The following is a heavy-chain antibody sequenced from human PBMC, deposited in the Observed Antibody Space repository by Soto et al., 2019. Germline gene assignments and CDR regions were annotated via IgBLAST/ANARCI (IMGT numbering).Heavy chain of an antibody. V-gene: IGHV3-9*01. J-gene: IGHJ4*01. CDR3: AKGGATVTTWFDY. D-gene: IGHD4-17*01. CDR1: GFTFDDDA. Sequence: GGSLRLSCAASGFTFDDDAMHWVRQAPGKGLEWVSGISWNSDNIAYADSVKGRFTISRDNAKNSLYLQMNSLRADDTALYYCAKGGATVTTWFDYWGHGTLVTVSS. CDR2: ISWNSDNI.